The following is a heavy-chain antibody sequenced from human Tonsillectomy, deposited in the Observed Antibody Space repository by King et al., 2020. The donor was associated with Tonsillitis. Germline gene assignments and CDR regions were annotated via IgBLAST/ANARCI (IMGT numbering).Heavy chain of an antibody. J-gene: IGHJ6*02. CDR1: GFTFSSYT. CDR3: ARGRGSGWYGAFYYYGMDV. Sequence: VQLVESGGGLVKPGGSLRLSCAASGFTFSSYTMNWVRQAPGKGLEWVSSISSSSSYTYYADSVKGRFTISRDNAKNSLYLQMNSLRAEDTAVYYCARGRGSGWYGAFYYYGMDVWGQGTTVTVSS. V-gene: IGHV3-21*01. CDR2: ISSSSSYT. D-gene: IGHD6-19*01.